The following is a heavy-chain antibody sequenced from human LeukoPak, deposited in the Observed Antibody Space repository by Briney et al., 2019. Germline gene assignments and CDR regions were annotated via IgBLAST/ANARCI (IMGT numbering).Heavy chain of an antibody. Sequence: GGSLRLSCAASGFTFSSYDMHWARQATGKGLEWVSAIGTAGDTYYPGSVKGRFTISRENAKNSLCLQMNSLRAGDTAVYYCARAPTVSHYYYYMDVWGKGTTVTASS. CDR2: IGTAGDT. CDR3: ARAPTVSHYYYYMDV. V-gene: IGHV3-13*01. J-gene: IGHJ6*03. D-gene: IGHD4-17*01. CDR1: GFTFSSYD.